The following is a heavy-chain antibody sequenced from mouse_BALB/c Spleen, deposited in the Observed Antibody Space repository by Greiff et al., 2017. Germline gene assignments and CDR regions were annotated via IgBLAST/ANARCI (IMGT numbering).Heavy chain of an antibody. CDR3: SRSGADGYYTWFAY. CDR1: GYSFTSYW. Sequence: VHVKQSGTVLARPGASVKMSCKASGYSFTSYWMHWVKQRPGQGLEWIGAIYPGNSDTSYNQKFKGKAKLTAVTSASTAYMELSSLTNEDSAVYYCSRSGADGYYTWFAYWGQGTLVTVSA. D-gene: IGHD2-3*01. J-gene: IGHJ3*01. CDR2: IYPGNSDT. V-gene: IGHV1-5*01.